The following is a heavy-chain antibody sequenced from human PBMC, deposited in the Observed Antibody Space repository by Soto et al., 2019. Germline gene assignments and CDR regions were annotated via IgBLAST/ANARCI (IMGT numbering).Heavy chain of an antibody. V-gene: IGHV4-61*03. CDR2: VHNSGGT. D-gene: IGHD4-17*01. Sequence: QILLQESGPGLVKPSETLSLICAVSGASVNSPPYSWTWVRQPPGKGLEWLGYVHNSGGTKYDPSVPRRGSIAIDTYRNHFSLRLPSVTAADEAVYYCIAADYGGIVDYLGQGDLGSVSS. CDR1: GASVNSPPYS. CDR3: IAADYGGIVDY. J-gene: IGHJ4*02.